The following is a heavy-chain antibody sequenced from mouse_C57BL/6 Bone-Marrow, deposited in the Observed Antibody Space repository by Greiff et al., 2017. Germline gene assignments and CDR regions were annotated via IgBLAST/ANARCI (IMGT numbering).Heavy chain of an antibody. CDR1: GYTFTSYW. CDR2: IHPSDSDT. CDR3: AIWSYDGYYREYYYAMDY. J-gene: IGHJ4*01. Sequence: VQLQQPGAELVKPGASVKVSCKASGYTFTSYWMPWVKQRPGQGLEWIGRIHPSDSDTNYNQKFKGKATLTVDKSSSTAYMQLSSLTSEDSAVYYCAIWSYDGYYREYYYAMDYWGQGTSVTVSS. V-gene: IGHV1-74*01. D-gene: IGHD2-3*01.